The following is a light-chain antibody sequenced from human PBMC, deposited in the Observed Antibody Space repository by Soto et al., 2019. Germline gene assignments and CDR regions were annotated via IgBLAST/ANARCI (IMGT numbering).Light chain of an antibody. CDR1: QSVSSY. Sequence: EIVLTQSPATLSLSPGERATLSCRASQSVSSYLAWYQQKPGQAPRLLIYGASTRATGIPARFSGSGSGTEFTLTINSLEPDDFAVYYCQQRDSWPITFGQGTRLEIK. CDR2: GAS. J-gene: IGKJ5*01. V-gene: IGKV3-11*01. CDR3: QQRDSWPIT.